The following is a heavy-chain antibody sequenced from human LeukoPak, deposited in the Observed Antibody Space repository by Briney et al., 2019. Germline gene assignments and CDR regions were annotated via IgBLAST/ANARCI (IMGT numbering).Heavy chain of an antibody. CDR3: ARGGAKASRLGESRATYYFDC. CDR2: IYTRGST. V-gene: IGHV4-38-2*02. J-gene: IGHJ4*02. D-gene: IGHD3-16*01. Sequence: PSDTLSLICSVSGYFIRSGYYWGWIGQPAGKGLEWIGRIYTRGSTHYNPSLKSGDTISVDTHKNHFSMNLRSVTPADSAVYSCARGGAKASRLGESRATYYFDCWGQGTLVTASS. CDR1: GYFIRSGYY.